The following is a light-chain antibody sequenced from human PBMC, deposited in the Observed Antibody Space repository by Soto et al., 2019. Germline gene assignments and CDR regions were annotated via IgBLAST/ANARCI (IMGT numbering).Light chain of an antibody. CDR3: QQYNNWPPLT. J-gene: IGKJ4*01. CDR1: LRISNN. V-gene: IGKV3-15*01. CDR2: GAS. Sequence: EIVMTQSPATLSVSPGERATLSCRASLRISNNLAWYQQKPGQAPRLLIYGASTRATGIPARFSGSGSGTEFTLTISSLQSEDSALYHCQQYNNWPPLTFGGGTKV.